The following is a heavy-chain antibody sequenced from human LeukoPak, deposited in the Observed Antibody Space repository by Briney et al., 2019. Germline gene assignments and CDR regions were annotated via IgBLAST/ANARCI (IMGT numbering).Heavy chain of an antibody. D-gene: IGHD1-20*01. V-gene: IGHV1-18*01. CDR1: GYTFTSYG. CDR2: ISAYNGNT. Sequence: ASVTVSCKASGYTFTSYGISWVRQAPGQGLEWMGWISAYNGNTNYAQKLQGRVTMTTDTSTSTAYMELRSLRSDDTAVYYCARGGITGTGDYYYYYYMDVWGKGTTVTVSS. J-gene: IGHJ6*03. CDR3: ARGGITGTGDYYYYYYMDV.